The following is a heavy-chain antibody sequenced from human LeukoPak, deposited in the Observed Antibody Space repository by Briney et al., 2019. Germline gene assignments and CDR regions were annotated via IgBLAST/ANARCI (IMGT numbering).Heavy chain of an antibody. V-gene: IGHV4-34*01. Sequence: SETLSLTCAVYGGSFSGYYWSWFRQPPGKGLEWIGEINQSGSTNHNPSLKSRVTISVDTSKNQFSLKLSSVTAADTAVYYCARLIVGATPDYWGQGTLVTVSS. J-gene: IGHJ4*02. D-gene: IGHD1-26*01. CDR2: INQSGST. CDR1: GGSFSGYY. CDR3: ARLIVGATPDY.